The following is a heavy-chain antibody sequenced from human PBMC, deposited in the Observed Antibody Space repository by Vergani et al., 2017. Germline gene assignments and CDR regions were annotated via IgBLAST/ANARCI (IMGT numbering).Heavy chain of an antibody. D-gene: IGHD3-3*01. J-gene: IGHJ6*03. Sequence: QLLLQESGPGVVKPSETLSLICNVSGGSVSGSGYYWGWVRQSPGKGLEWIGYIYYSGSTNYNPSLKSRVTISVDTSKNQFSLKLSSVTAADTAVYYCASQAYYDFWSGLGWPYYMDVWGKGTTVTVSS. CDR2: IYYSGST. V-gene: IGHV4-61*08. CDR3: ASQAYYDFWSGLGWPYYMDV. CDR1: GGSVSGSGYY.